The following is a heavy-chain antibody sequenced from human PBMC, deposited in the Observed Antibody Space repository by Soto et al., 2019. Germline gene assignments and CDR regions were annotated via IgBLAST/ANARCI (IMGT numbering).Heavy chain of an antibody. J-gene: IGHJ4*02. D-gene: IGHD3-16*01. Sequence: SETLSLTCTVSGGSISSYYWSWIRQPPGKGLEWIGYIYYSGSTNYNPSLKSRVTISVDTAKTQFSLKLSSVTAADTAVYYCARGGYRDVWGSYICWGQGPLGTVS. V-gene: IGHV4-59*01. CDR2: IYYSGST. CDR1: GGSISSYY. CDR3: ARGGYRDVWGSYIC.